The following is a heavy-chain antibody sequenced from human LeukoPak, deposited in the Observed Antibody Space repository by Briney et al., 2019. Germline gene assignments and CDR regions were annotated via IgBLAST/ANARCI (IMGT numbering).Heavy chain of an antibody. D-gene: IGHD3-9*01. CDR2: ISGRSDNT. CDR1: GFIFSNYA. V-gene: IGHV3-23*01. CDR3: AKWGDYDVLTGYYVSDF. J-gene: IGHJ4*02. Sequence: GGSLRLSCAASGFIFSNYAMYWVRRAPGKGLEWVSAISGRSDNTYYADSVKGRFTLSRDSSKNTLYLQMNSLRADDTAVYYCAKWGDYDVLTGYYVSDFWGQGTLVTVSS.